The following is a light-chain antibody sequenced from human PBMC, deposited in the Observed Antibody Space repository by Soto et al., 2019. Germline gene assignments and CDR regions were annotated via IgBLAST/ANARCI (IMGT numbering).Light chain of an antibody. J-gene: IGKJ2*01. Sequence: DTVLTESPLSLPVTPGGLACISCGPSQSLLHSNRYNCLAWCLQRPGQCPQLLSHLGSNRASGVPDRVSGSGSGTDFTLKISRVEAEDVGVYYCMQALQTPPYTFGQGTKVDIK. V-gene: IGKV2-28*01. CDR1: QSLLHSNRYNC. CDR2: LGS. CDR3: MQALQTPPYT.